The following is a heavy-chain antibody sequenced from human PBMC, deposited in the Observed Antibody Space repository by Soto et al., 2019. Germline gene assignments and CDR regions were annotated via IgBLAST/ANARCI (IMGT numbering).Heavy chain of an antibody. D-gene: IGHD6-13*01. CDR3: ARVGGWRQQPNGY. V-gene: IGHV1-69*01. J-gene: IGHJ4*02. CDR2: IIPIFGTP. CDR1: GDSFTTYA. Sequence: QVQLVQSGAEVKKPGSSVRVSCKTSGDSFTTYALSWVRQAPRQGLEWVGGIIPIFGTPYYAQKFQGRVTITADEATSTSYMEMISLQSDDTAVYYCARVGGWRQQPNGYWGQGTLVTVSS.